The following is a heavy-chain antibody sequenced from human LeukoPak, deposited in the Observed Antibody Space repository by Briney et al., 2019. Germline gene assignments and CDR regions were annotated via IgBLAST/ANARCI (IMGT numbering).Heavy chain of an antibody. Sequence: SQTLSLTCAVSGGSISSGGYAWSWIRQPPGKGLEWIGYIYHSVSTYYNPSLKSRVTISVDRSKNQFPLKLNSVTAADTAVYYCARSGSGSYGYYYYGMDVRGQGTTVTVPS. CDR2: IYHSVST. CDR1: GGSISSGGYA. CDR3: ARSGSGSYGYYYYGMDV. J-gene: IGHJ6*02. V-gene: IGHV4-30-2*01. D-gene: IGHD3-10*01.